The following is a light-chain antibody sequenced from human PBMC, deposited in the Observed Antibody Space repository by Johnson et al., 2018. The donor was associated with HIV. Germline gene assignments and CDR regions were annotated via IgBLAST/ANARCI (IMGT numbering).Light chain of an antibody. CDR3: ETWDSSLGAYV. J-gene: IGLJ1*01. CDR1: SSNIGNNY. CDR2: DNN. V-gene: IGLV1-51*01. Sequence: QSVLTQPPSVSAAPGQKVTISCSGSSSNIGNNYVSWYQQLPGTAPKLLIYDNNKRPSGIPDRFSSSKSGTSATLGITGLQTGDEADYYCETWDSSLGAYVFGTGTKVTVL.